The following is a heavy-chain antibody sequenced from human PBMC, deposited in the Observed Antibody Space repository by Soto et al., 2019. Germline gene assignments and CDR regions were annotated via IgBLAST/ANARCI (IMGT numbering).Heavy chain of an antibody. CDR3: AIREGYCSSTSCYSSYYGMDV. V-gene: IGHV4-4*02. Sequence: SETLSLTCAVSGGSISSSNWWSWVRQHPGKGLEWIGEIYHSGCTNYNPSLKSRVTISVDKSKEQFSLERSSVPAADTAVYYWAIREGYCSSTSCYSSYYGMDVWGQGTTVTVSS. D-gene: IGHD2-2*02. CDR2: IYHSGCT. J-gene: IGHJ6*02. CDR1: GGSISSSNW.